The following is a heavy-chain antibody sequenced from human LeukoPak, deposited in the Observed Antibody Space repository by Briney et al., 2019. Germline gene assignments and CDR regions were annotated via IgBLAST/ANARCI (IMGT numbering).Heavy chain of an antibody. Sequence: GGSLRLSCAASGFTFSWYWRSWVRQAPGKGLEWVARIKGGGSEESTLDSVEGRFSIFRDNAKNSLNLQMNSLRAEDTALYYCVRSGVLYGMDFWGQGTTVTVSS. CDR1: GFTFSWYW. CDR3: VRSGVLYGMDF. J-gene: IGHJ6*02. D-gene: IGHD2-8*02. CDR2: IKGGGSEE. V-gene: IGHV3-7*01.